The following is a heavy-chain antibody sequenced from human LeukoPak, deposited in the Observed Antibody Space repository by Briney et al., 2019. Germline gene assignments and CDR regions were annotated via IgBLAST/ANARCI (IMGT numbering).Heavy chain of an antibody. V-gene: IGHV4-34*01. J-gene: IGHJ5*02. CDR1: GGSFSGYY. CDR2: INHSGST. Sequence: SETLSLTCAVYGGSFSGYYWSWIRQPPGKGLEWIGEINHSGSTNYNPSLKSRVTISVDTSKNQFSLKLSSVTAADTAVYYCARLSNWFDPWGQGTLVTVSS. CDR3: ARLSNWFDP.